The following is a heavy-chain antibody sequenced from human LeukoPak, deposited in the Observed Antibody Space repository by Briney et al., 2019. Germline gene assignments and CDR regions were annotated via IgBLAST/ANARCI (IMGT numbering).Heavy chain of an antibody. J-gene: IGHJ6*02. CDR1: GGTFSSYA. D-gene: IGHD6-6*01. CDR2: IIPIFGTA. CDR3: ARGPGQLEALYYYGMDV. Sequence: ASVKVSCKASGGTFSSYAIRWVRQAPGQGLEWMGGIIPIFGTANYAQKFQGRVTITADESTSTAYMELSSLRSEDTAVYYCARGPGQLEALYYYGMDVWGQGTTVTVSS. V-gene: IGHV1-69*13.